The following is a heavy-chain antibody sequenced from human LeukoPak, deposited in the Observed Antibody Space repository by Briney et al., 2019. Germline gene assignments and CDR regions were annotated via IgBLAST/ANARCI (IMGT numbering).Heavy chain of an antibody. J-gene: IGHJ6*02. CDR3: AKYGSGSYYSIRGYYYYGMDV. V-gene: IGHV3-20*04. D-gene: IGHD3-10*01. Sequence: PGGSLRLSCAASGFTFDDYGMSWVRQAPGKGLEWVSGINWNGGSTGYADSVKGRFTISRDNAKNSLYLQMNSPRAEDTAVYYCAKYGSGSYYSIRGYYYYGMDVWGQGTTVTVSS. CDR2: INWNGGST. CDR1: GFTFDDYG.